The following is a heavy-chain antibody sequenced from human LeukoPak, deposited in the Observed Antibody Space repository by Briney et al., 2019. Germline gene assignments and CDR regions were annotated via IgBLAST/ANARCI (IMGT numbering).Heavy chain of an antibody. J-gene: IGHJ4*02. D-gene: IGHD6-6*01. CDR3: AKDMYSSSVALDY. V-gene: IGHV3-30*02. Sequence: PGGSLRLSCAASGFTFSSYGMHWVRQAPGKGLEWVALIRYDGSNKYYADSVKGRFTISRDNSKKTLYVQMNSLRAEDTAVYYCAKDMYSSSVALDYWGQGTLVTVSS. CDR1: GFTFSSYG. CDR2: IRYDGSNK.